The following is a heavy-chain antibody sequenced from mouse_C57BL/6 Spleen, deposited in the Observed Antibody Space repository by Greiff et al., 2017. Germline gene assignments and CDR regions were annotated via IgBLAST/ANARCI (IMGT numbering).Heavy chain of an antibody. D-gene: IGHD4-1*01. V-gene: IGHV1-54*01. CDR3: ARTGSY. CDR1: GYAFTNYL. CDR2: INPGSGGT. J-gene: IGHJ2*01. Sequence: QVQLQQSGAELVRPGTSVKVSCKASGYAFTNYLIEWVKQRPGQGLEWIGMINPGSGGTNYNEKFKGKATMTADKSSSTAYMQLSSLTSEDSAVYFGARTGSYWGQGTTLTVAA.